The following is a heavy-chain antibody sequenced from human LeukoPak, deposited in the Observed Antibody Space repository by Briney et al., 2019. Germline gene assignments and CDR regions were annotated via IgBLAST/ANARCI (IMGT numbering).Heavy chain of an antibody. D-gene: IGHD2-15*01. CDR2: IHYSGFT. CDR3: AKRPVVATFDY. CDR1: GGSISGYY. J-gene: IGHJ4*02. Sequence: PSEILSLTCTVSGGSISGYYWSWIRQPPGKGLEWIGFIHYSGFTNYNPSLKSRVTISLDMSKNQFSLRLTSVTTADTAVYYCAKRPVVATFDYWGQGTLVTVSS. V-gene: IGHV4-59*01.